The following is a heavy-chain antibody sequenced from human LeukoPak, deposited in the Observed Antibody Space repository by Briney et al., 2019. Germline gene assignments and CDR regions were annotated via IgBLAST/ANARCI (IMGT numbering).Heavy chain of an antibody. V-gene: IGHV1-46*01. CDR1: GYTFTRSY. CDR2: INPSGGST. D-gene: IGHD3-10*01. J-gene: IGHJ5*02. CDR3: ATSFRAVNWFDP. Sequence: GASVKVSCKASGYTFTRSYMNWGRQAPGQGLEWMGIINPSGGSTNYAQKFQGRVTMTRDTSTSTIYMEVSSLRSEDTAVYYCATSFRAVNWFDPWGQGTLVTVSS.